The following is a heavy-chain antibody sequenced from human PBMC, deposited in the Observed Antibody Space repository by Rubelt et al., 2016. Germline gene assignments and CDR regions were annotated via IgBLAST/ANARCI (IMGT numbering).Heavy chain of an antibody. D-gene: IGHD1-26*01. J-gene: IGHJ4*02. CDR2: ISAYNGNT. CDR3: ARDSGVEATSNFDY. Sequence: MGWISAYNGNTNYAQKLQGRVTMTTDTSTSTAYMELRSLRSDDTAVYYCARDSGVEATSNFDYWGQGTLVTVSS. V-gene: IGHV1-18*01.